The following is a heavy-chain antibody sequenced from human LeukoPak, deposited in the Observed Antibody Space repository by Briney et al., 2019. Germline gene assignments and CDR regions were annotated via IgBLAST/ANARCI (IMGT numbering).Heavy chain of an antibody. J-gene: IGHJ6*03. CDR3: ARNLTSAYWSPGGYYYYMDV. D-gene: IGHD3-16*01. CDR1: GFSFSDYS. V-gene: IGHV3-48*01. Sequence: GGSLRLSCVASGFSFSDYSMNWVRQSPGKGLDGIAYVTIRRAFTYFADSVKGWFTVSRDDAKKSVYLHLNSLLRDETAGVFLARNLTSAYWSPGGYYYYMDVWGKGTAVTVSS. CDR2: VTIRRAFT.